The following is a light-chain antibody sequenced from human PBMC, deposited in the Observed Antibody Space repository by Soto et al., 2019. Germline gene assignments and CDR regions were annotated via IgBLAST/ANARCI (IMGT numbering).Light chain of an antibody. Sequence: ALTQPRSVSGSPGQSVTISCTGTSSDVGGYNYVSWYQQHPGKAPKLMIYDVSKRPSGVPDRFSGSKSGNTASLTISGLQAEDEADYYCCSYAGSYTFVFGTGTKLTVL. J-gene: IGLJ1*01. CDR3: CSYAGSYTFV. V-gene: IGLV2-11*01. CDR2: DVS. CDR1: SSDVGGYNY.